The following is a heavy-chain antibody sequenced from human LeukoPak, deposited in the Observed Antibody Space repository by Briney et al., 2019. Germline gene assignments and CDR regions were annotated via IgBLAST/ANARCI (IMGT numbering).Heavy chain of an antibody. Sequence: PSETLSLTCTFSGVSITSYSWSWVRQPPGRGMEWIGYVYYSGRTTYNPSLRSRIIISLDTSKNQFSLRLTSVTAADTAVYYCAGDYGSGSYRFDYWGQGTLVTVSS. CDR1: GVSITSYS. J-gene: IGHJ4*02. CDR3: AGDYGSGSYRFDY. CDR2: VYYSGRT. D-gene: IGHD3-10*01. V-gene: IGHV4-59*12.